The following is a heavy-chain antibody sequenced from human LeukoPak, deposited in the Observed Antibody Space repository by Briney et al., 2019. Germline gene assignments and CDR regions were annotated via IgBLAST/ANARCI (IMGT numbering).Heavy chain of an antibody. J-gene: IGHJ4*02. CDR3: ARHLGGNSDY. Sequence: SETLSLTCTVSGGSISSSSYYWGWIRQPPGKGLEWIGSIYYSGSTYYNPSLKSRVTISVDTSKNQFSLKLSSVTAADTAVYYCARHLGGNSDYWGQGTLVTVSS. V-gene: IGHV4-39*01. CDR1: GGSISSSSYY. CDR2: IYYSGST. D-gene: IGHD4-23*01.